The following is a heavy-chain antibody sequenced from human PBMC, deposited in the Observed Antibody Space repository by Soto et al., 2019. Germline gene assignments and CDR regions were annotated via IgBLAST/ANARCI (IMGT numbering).Heavy chain of an antibody. V-gene: IGHV3-48*02. CDR3: ASPTGRGGIRSHYYGMDV. Sequence: GGSMRLSSAASGFTFSSYSMDWVRKAPGKGLEWVSYISSSSSTIYYADSVKGRFTISRDNAKNSLYLQMNSLRDEDTAVYYCASPTGRGGIRSHYYGMDVWSQGTTVTVSS. J-gene: IGHJ6*02. CDR1: GFTFSSYS. CDR2: ISSSSSTI. D-gene: IGHD3-16*01.